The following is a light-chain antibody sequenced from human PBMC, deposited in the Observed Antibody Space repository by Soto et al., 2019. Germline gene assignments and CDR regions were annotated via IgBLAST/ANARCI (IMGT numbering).Light chain of an antibody. CDR3: CSYTSRTTYV. J-gene: IGLJ1*01. Sequence: ALTHPASVSGSPGRSITISCTGTASDVGGYNDASWYQQHPGKAPKLMIHAVSNRPSGISRRFSGSKSGNTGSLGISGLLSEDEADYFCCSYTSRTTYVFGTGTKVTVL. CDR1: ASDVGGYND. CDR2: AVS. V-gene: IGLV2-14*01.